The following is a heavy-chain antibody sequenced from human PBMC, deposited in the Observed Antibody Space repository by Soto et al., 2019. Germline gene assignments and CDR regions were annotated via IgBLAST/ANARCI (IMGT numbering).Heavy chain of an antibody. J-gene: IGHJ3*01. CDR1: QFSFGHAG. CDR2: ISHDGGST. Sequence: PGGSLRLSRAASQFSFGHAGMHWVRHVPGRGLVWVSRISHDGGSTSYGDSVRGRFTITRDNAKTTVYLQMNSLRAEDTAVYYCAKVVIYDGGGRDVFDFCGRGT. V-gene: IGHV3-74*01. D-gene: IGHD2-15*01. CDR3: AKVVIYDGGGRDVFDF.